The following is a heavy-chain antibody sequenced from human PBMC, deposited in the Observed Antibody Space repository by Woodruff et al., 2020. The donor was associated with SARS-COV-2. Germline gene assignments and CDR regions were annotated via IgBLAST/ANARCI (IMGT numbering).Heavy chain of an antibody. J-gene: IGHJ3*01. V-gene: IGHV3-23*01. CDR1: GFTFSDYP. CDR2: ISGGGDNP. D-gene: IGHD3-16*01. Sequence: SGFTFSDYPMISARQPPGKGLEWVSVISGGGDNPYYADSVKGRFTISRDNSKNTLYLQMNSLRAEDTAIYYCAKGGSPLRPNDAF. CDR3: AKGGSPLRPNDAF.